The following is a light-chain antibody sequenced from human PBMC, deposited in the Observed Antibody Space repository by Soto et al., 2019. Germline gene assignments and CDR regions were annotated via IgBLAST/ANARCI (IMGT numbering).Light chain of an antibody. Sequence: QSVLTQPPSVSGAPGQRVTISCTGSSSNIGSFDVHWHQQVPGTAPKLLIYGNSIRPSGVPDRFSGSKSGTSASLAITGLQPEDETDYYCQTYDTSLSGYVSGSGTKVTVL. J-gene: IGLJ1*01. V-gene: IGLV1-40*01. CDR3: QTYDTSLSGYV. CDR2: GNS. CDR1: SSNIGSFD.